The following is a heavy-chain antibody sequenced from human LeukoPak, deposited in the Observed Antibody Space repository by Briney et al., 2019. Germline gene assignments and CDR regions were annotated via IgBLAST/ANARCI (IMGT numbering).Heavy chain of an antibody. CDR2: ISAYNGAT. J-gene: IGHJ4*02. CDR3: ARDRSYGPYNFED. V-gene: IGHV1-18*01. D-gene: IGHD3-16*01. CDR1: GYTFTNYG. Sequence: ASVKVSCKTSGYTFTNYGISWVRQAPGQGLEWMGWISAYNGATNYARKFQGRVAMTTDTSTSTAYMELGMLRSDDTAVYYCARDRSYGPYNFEDWGQGTLVTVSS.